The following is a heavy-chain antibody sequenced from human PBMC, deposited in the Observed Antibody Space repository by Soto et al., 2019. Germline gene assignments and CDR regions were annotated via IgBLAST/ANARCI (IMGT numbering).Heavy chain of an antibody. D-gene: IGHD3-3*01. CDR3: VRTSGYYDFWSRYNNWFDP. CDR1: GGSISSYY. J-gene: IGHJ5*02. Sequence: SETLSLTCTVSGGSISSYYWSWIRHPPGKGLEWIGYIYYSGSTNYNPSLKSRVTISVDTSKNQFSLKLSSVTAADTAVYFCVRTSGYYDFWSRYNNWFDPRGQGTLVTVSS. V-gene: IGHV4-59*08. CDR2: IYYSGST.